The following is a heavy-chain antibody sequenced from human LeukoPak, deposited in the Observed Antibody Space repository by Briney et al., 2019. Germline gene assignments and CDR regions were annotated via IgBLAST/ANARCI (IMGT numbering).Heavy chain of an antibody. CDR3: AKAHQTYYYGSGPLEYFDY. Sequence: GGSLRLSCAASGFTFSSYAMSWVRQAPGKGLEWVSAIRGGGGSTYYAASVKGRFTISRDNSKNTLYLQMNSLRAEDTAVYHCAKAHQTYYYGSGPLEYFDYWGQGTLVTVSS. D-gene: IGHD3-10*01. CDR1: GFTFSSYA. CDR2: IRGGGGST. V-gene: IGHV3-23*01. J-gene: IGHJ4*02.